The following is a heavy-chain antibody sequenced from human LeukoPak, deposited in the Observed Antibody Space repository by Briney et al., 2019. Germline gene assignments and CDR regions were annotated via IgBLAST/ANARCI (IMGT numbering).Heavy chain of an antibody. J-gene: IGHJ4*02. CDR2: IGGGGGSP. CDR1: GFTDSRYA. D-gene: IGHD3-10*01. V-gene: IGHV3-23*01. Sequence: PGGSLRFSCAASGFTDSRYAMSWVRQAPGKGREWVSAIGGGGGSPYSAASLKGRFTNSRDYSKNTLYLQMNSLRAEDTAVYYCAKDLGDFTYYYGSGTYYSASDYWGQGTLVTVSS. CDR3: AKDLGDFTYYYGSGTYYSASDY.